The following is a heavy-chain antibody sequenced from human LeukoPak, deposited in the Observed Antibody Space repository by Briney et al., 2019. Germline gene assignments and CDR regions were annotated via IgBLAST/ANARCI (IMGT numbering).Heavy chain of an antibody. CDR1: GGPISSGSYC. D-gene: IGHD4-17*01. Sequence: PSETLSLTCTVSGGPISSGSYCWSWIRQPAGKGLEWIGRIYISGSTNYNPSLKSRVTISVDTSKNQFSLRLSSVTAADTAVYYCAREREGPYGYLDYWGQGTLVTVSS. J-gene: IGHJ4*02. CDR3: AREREGPYGYLDY. V-gene: IGHV4-61*02. CDR2: IYISGST.